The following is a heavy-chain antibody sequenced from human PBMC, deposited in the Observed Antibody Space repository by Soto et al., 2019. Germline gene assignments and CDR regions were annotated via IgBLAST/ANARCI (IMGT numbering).Heavy chain of an antibody. CDR2: MNPNSGNT. J-gene: IGHJ6*02. Sequence: GASVKVSCKASGYTITSYDINWVRQATGQGLEWMGWMNPNSGNTGYAQKFQGRVTMTRNTSISTAYMELSSLRSEDTAVYYCARADSITIFGVVIRYGMDVWGQGTTVTVSS. D-gene: IGHD3-3*01. V-gene: IGHV1-8*01. CDR1: GYTITSYD. CDR3: ARADSITIFGVVIRYGMDV.